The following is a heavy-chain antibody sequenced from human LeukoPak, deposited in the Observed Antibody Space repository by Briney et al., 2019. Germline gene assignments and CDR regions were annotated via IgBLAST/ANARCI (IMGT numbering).Heavy chain of an antibody. J-gene: IGHJ4*02. D-gene: IGHD2-15*01. Sequence: GSLRLSCAASGFTFSSYAMSWVRQAPGKGLEWVSAISGSGGSTYYADSVKGRFTISRDNSKNTLYLQMNSLRAEDTAVYHCAKRGRYCSGVSCYSGIDYWGQGTLVTVSS. CDR1: GFTFSSYA. CDR3: AKRGRYCSGVSCYSGIDY. V-gene: IGHV3-23*01. CDR2: ISGSGGST.